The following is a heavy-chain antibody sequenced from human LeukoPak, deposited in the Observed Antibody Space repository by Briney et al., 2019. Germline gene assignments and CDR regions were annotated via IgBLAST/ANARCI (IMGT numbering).Heavy chain of an antibody. Sequence: ASVKVSCKASGGTFSSYAISWVRQAPGQGLEWMGGIIPIFGTANYAQKFQGRFTITADESTSTAYMELSSLRSEDTAVYYCARDRCSSTSCYPFDYWGQGTLVTVSS. V-gene: IGHV1-69*13. D-gene: IGHD2-2*01. CDR3: ARDRCSSTSCYPFDY. J-gene: IGHJ4*02. CDR2: IIPIFGTA. CDR1: GGTFSSYA.